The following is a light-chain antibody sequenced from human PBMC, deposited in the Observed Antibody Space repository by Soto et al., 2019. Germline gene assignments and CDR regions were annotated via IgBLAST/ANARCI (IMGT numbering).Light chain of an antibody. V-gene: IGKV1-39*01. J-gene: IGKJ1*01. CDR2: AAS. CDR1: QSIRNY. CDR3: QQTYYTLWT. Sequence: DIQMTQSPSSLSASVGDRVTITCRASQSIRNYLNWFQQKPGKAPKVLIYAASTLQSGVPSRFSGSGSENDFTLTISRLQPEDSATYYCQQTYYTLWTFGRGTKVEVK.